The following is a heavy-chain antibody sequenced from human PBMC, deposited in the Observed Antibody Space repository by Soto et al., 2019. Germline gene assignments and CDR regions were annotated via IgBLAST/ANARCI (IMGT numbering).Heavy chain of an antibody. CDR3: AKDRPALLRYFDWYFDY. CDR2: ISYDGSNK. D-gene: IGHD3-9*01. V-gene: IGHV3-30*18. Sequence: PGGSLRLSCAASGFTFSSYGMHWVRQAPGKGLEWVAVISYDGSNKYYADSVKGRFTISRDNSKNTLYLQMNSLRAEDTAVYYCAKDRPALLRYFDWYFDYWGQGTLVTVSS. CDR1: GFTFSSYG. J-gene: IGHJ4*02.